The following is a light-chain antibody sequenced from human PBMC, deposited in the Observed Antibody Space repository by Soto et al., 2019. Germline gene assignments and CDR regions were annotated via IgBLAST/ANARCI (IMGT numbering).Light chain of an antibody. CDR2: TDH. Sequence: SVLTQPPSASGTPGQRVTISCSGSSSSIGTNTVNWYKQVPGTAPTLLIYTDHQRPAGVPDRFSGSKSGTSASLAISWLQSEDEADYYCAAWDGSLNVVLFGGGTKVTVL. J-gene: IGLJ2*01. CDR3: AAWDGSLNVVL. V-gene: IGLV1-44*01. CDR1: SSSIGTNT.